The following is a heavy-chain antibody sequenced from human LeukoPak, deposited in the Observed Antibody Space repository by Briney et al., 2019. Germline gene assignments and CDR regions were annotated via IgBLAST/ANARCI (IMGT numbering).Heavy chain of an antibody. D-gene: IGHD3-10*01. J-gene: IGHJ3*02. CDR3: ARHTMVRVPLDAFDI. CDR2: IYPGDSDT. Sequence: KDGESLKISCKGSGYSFTSYWIGWVRQMPGKGLEWMGIIYPGDSDTRYSPSFQGQVTISADKSISTAYLQWSSLKASDTAMYYCARHTMVRVPLDAFDIWGQGTTVTVSS. CDR1: GYSFTSYW. V-gene: IGHV5-51*01.